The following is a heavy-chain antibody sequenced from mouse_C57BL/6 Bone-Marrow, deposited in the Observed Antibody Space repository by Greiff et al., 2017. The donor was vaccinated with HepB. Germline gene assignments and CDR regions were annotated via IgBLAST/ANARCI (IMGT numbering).Heavy chain of an antibody. Sequence: VKQSCKASGYTFTSYGISWVKQRTGQGLEWIGEIYPRSGNTYYNEKFKGKATLTADKSSSTAYMELRSLTSEDSAVYFCARYPVYYYGSIWYFDVWGTGTTVTVSS. CDR2: IYPRSGNT. J-gene: IGHJ1*03. V-gene: IGHV1-81*01. D-gene: IGHD1-1*01. CDR1: GYTFTSYG. CDR3: ARYPVYYYGSIWYFDV.